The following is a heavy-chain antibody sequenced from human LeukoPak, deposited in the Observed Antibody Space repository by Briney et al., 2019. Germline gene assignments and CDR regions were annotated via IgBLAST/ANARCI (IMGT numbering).Heavy chain of an antibody. CDR1: GGSFSGYY. D-gene: IGHD3-10*01. Sequence: SETLSLTCAVYGGSFSGYYWSWIRQPPGKGLEWIGEINHSGSTNYNPSLKSRVTISVDTSKNQFSLKLSSVTAADTAVYYCARLDYYGSGSYGAFDYWGQGTLVTVSS. CDR2: INHSGST. CDR3: ARLDYYGSGSYGAFDY. V-gene: IGHV4-34*01. J-gene: IGHJ4*02.